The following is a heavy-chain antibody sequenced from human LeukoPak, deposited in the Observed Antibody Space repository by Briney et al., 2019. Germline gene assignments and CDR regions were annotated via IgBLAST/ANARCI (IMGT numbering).Heavy chain of an antibody. CDR2: IRSKAYGGTT. J-gene: IGHJ4*02. D-gene: IGHD3-9*01. CDR3: TRRYFDTPLN. Sequence: GGSLRLSCTASGFTFGDYAMSWVRQAPGKGLEWVGFIRSKAYGGTTEYAASVKGRFTISRDDSKSIAYLQMNSLKTEDTAVYYCTRRYFDTPLNWGQGTLVTVSP. CDR1: GFTFGDYA. V-gene: IGHV3-49*04.